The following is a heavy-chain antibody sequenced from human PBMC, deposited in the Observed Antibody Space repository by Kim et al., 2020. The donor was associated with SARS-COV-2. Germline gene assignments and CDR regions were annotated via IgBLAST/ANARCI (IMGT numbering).Heavy chain of an antibody. CDR3: ARHKGYNWNCLREYYFDY. V-gene: IGHV4-39*01. Sequence: LKTRVTISLDTSKNQFSLRLSSVTAADTAVYYCARHKGYNWNCLREYYFDYWGQGTLVTVSS. J-gene: IGHJ4*02. D-gene: IGHD1-7*01.